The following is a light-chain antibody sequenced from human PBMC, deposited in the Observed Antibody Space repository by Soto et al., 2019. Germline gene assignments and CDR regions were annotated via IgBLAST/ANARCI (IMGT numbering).Light chain of an antibody. CDR3: QHYTTYSGT. J-gene: IGKJ3*01. CDR1: QSISTW. CDR2: WAS. V-gene: IGKV1-5*03. Sequence: DINMTQSPATLSACVGDRVTITCRASQSISTWLAWYQQKPGKAPKLLIYWASSLESGVPSRFSGSGSGTEFTLTISSLQPDDFATYYCQHYTTYSGTFGPGTKVDIK.